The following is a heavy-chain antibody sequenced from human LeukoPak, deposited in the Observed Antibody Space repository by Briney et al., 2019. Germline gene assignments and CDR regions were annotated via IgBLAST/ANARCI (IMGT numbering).Heavy chain of an antibody. CDR3: ARGGRPYYYDSSGYFFDY. J-gene: IGHJ4*02. D-gene: IGHD3-22*01. V-gene: IGHV1-69*05. Sequence: SVKVSCKASGGTFSSYAISWVRQAPGQGLEWMGRIIPIFGTANYAQKFQGRVTITTDESTSTAYMELSSLRSEDTAVYYCARGGRPYYYDSSGYFFDYWGQGTPVTVSS. CDR1: GGTFSSYA. CDR2: IIPIFGTA.